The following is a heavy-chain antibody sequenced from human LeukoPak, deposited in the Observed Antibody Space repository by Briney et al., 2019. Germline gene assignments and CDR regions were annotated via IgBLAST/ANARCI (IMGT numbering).Heavy chain of an antibody. CDR3: ARDPLTLYDYYMDV. Sequence: GGSLRLSCSASGFTFSSYAMSWVRQAPGKGLEWVSAISGSGGSTYYADSVKGRFTISRDNSKNSLYLQMNSLRAEDTAVYYCARDPLTLYDYYMDVWGKGTTVTVSS. J-gene: IGHJ6*03. CDR1: GFTFSSYA. CDR2: ISGSGGST. V-gene: IGHV3-23*01. D-gene: IGHD3-9*01.